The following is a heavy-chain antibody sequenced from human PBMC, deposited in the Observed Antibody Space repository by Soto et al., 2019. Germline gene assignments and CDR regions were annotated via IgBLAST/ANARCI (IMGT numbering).Heavy chain of an antibody. V-gene: IGHV3-7*01. Sequence: EVQLVESGGGLVQPGGSLRLSCAASGFTFRNYWMSWVRQAPGKGLEWVANIQEDGSERHYVDSVKGRFTIARDNGENSLFLEMHSPRAEDTAVYYCARENWYFDLWGRGTLVIVSS. J-gene: IGHJ2*01. CDR2: IQEDGSER. CDR1: GFTFRNYW. CDR3: ARENWYFDL.